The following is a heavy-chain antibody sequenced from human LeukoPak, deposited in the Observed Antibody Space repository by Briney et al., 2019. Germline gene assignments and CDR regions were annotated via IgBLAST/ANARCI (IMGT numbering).Heavy chain of an antibody. J-gene: IGHJ4*02. CDR2: MNPNSANT. Sequence: ASVKVSCKASGYTFTNYDINWVRQATGQGLEWMGWMNPNSANTGYSQKFQGRVTMTTDTSRSTVYMELSSLRSEDTAVYYCARGSTSGFDYWGQGTLVTVSS. CDR3: ARGSTSGFDY. V-gene: IGHV1-8*02. D-gene: IGHD3-10*01. CDR1: GYTFTNYD.